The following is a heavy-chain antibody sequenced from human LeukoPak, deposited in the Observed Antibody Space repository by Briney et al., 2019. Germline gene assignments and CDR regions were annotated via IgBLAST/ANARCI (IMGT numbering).Heavy chain of an antibody. CDR1: GYTFTSYD. CDR2: MNPNSGNT. J-gene: IGHJ4*02. D-gene: IGHD6-6*01. Sequence: ASVKVSCKASGYTFTSYDINWVRQATGQGLEWMGWMNPNSGNTGYAQKFQGRVTMTEDTSTDTAYMELSRLRSDDTAVYYCARNRDSSSSSGYWGQGTLVTVSS. CDR3: ARNRDSSSSSGY. V-gene: IGHV1-8*01.